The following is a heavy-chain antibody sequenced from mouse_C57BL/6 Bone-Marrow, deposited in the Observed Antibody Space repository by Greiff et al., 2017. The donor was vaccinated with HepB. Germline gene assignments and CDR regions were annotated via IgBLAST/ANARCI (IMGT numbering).Heavy chain of an antibody. Sequence: QVQLQQSGAELVRPGTSVKVSCKASGYAFTNYLIEWVKQRPGQGLEWIGVINPGSGGTNYNEKFKGKATLTADKYSSTAYMQLSSLTSEDSAVYFCARDYYGSSWNYWGQGTTLTVSS. J-gene: IGHJ2*01. CDR1: GYAFTNYL. V-gene: IGHV1-54*01. CDR2: INPGSGGT. D-gene: IGHD1-1*01. CDR3: ARDYYGSSWNY.